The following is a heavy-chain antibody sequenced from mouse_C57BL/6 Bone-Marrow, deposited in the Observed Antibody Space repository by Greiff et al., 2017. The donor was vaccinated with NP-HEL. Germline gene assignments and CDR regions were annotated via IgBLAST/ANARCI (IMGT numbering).Heavy chain of an antibody. Sequence: VKLQESGPGLVAPSQSLSITCTVSGFSLTSYGVHWVRQPPGKGLEWLVVIWSDGSTTYNSALKSRLSISKDNSKSQVFLKMNSLQTDDTAMYYCARHAGGSSYYYAMDYWGQGTSVTVSS. D-gene: IGHD1-1*01. CDR2: IWSDGST. V-gene: IGHV2-6-1*01. CDR3: ARHAGGSSYYYAMDY. CDR1: GFSLTSYG. J-gene: IGHJ4*01.